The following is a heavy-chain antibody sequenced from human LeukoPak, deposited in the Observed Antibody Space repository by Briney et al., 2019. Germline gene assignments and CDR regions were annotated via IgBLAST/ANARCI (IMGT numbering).Heavy chain of an antibody. CDR1: GYSISRGYD. CDR3: ARAGWIITSGIDY. CDR2: IYHTGST. J-gene: IGHJ4*02. D-gene: IGHD3-10*01. V-gene: IGHV4-38-2*01. Sequence: SETLSFTCGVSGYSISRGYDWAWIRQPPGKGREAFGTIYHTGSTYYTPSLGSRVTISVDTSKNEFSLNLNSVTAADTAVYYCARAGWIITSGIDYWGQGALVTVSS.